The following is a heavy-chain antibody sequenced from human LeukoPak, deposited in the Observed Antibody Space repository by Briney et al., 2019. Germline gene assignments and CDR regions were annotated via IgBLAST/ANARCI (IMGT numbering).Heavy chain of an antibody. J-gene: IGHJ4*02. D-gene: IGHD3-3*01. Sequence: PSETLSLTCAVYGGSFSGYYWSWIRQPPGKGLEWIGEINHSGGTNYNPSLKSRVTISVDTSKNQFSLKLSSVTAADTAVYYCARDPPYYDFWSGYSRGPFDYWGQGTLVTVSS. CDR1: GGSFSGYY. CDR3: ARDPPYYDFWSGYSRGPFDY. V-gene: IGHV4-34*01. CDR2: INHSGGT.